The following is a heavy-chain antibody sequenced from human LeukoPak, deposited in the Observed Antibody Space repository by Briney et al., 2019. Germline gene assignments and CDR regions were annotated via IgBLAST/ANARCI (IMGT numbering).Heavy chain of an antibody. Sequence: GSLRLSCAASGFTFSDYYMSWIRQPPGKGLEWIGEINHSGSTNYNPSLKSRVTISVDTSKNQFSLKLSSVTAADTAVYYCAREGAYCSGGSCYRGAFDIWGQGTMVTVSS. CDR2: INHSGST. J-gene: IGHJ3*02. V-gene: IGHV4-34*01. D-gene: IGHD2-15*01. CDR3: AREGAYCSGGSCYRGAFDI. CDR1: GFTFSDYY.